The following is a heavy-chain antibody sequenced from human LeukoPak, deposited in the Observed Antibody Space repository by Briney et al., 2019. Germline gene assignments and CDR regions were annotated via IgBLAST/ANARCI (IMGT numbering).Heavy chain of an antibody. D-gene: IGHD2/OR15-2a*01. J-gene: IGHJ4*02. CDR1: GYTFTGYY. Sequence: GASVKVSCKASGYTFTGYYMHWVRQAPGQGLEWMGWINPNTGGTNYAQKFQGRVTMTRDTAISTAYMELGRLTSDDTAVYYCASYPRSMSPPPFDYWGQGTLVTVSS. CDR2: INPNTGGT. V-gene: IGHV1-2*02. CDR3: ASYPRSMSPPPFDY.